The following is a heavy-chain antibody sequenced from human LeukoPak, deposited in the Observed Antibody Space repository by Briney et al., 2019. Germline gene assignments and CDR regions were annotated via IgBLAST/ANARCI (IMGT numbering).Heavy chain of an antibody. CDR3: ARGRDRSKAGDH. V-gene: IGHV4-34*01. J-gene: IGHJ4*02. D-gene: IGHD5-24*01. Sequence: PSETLSLTCAVYGGSCDDYYCSWIRQPPGKGLEWVGEIHPHGIFYYNLSLMSRVTISIDTSKTQFSLRLTSVTATDTAFYYCARGRDRSKAGDHWGQGSLVTVSS. CDR1: GGSCDDYY. CDR2: IHPHGIF.